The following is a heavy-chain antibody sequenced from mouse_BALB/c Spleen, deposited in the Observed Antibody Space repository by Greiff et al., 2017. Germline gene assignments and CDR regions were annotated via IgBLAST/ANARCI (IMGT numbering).Heavy chain of an antibody. CDR2: ISYSGST. J-gene: IGHJ3*01. Sequence: EVQLVESGPGLVKPSQSLSLTCTVTGYSITSDYAWNWIRQFPGNKLEWMGYISYSGSTSYNPSLKSRISITRDTSKNQFFLQLNSVTTEDTATYYCARGGNYCFAYWGQGTLVTVSA. V-gene: IGHV3-2*02. D-gene: IGHD2-1*01. CDR1: GYSITSDYA. CDR3: ARGGNYCFAY.